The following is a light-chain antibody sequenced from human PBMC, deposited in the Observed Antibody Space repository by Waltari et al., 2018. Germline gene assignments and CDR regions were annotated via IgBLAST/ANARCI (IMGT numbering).Light chain of an antibody. J-gene: IGKJ1*01. CDR2: GAS. V-gene: IGKV3-20*01. CDR3: QKYDRLPAT. Sequence: ERATLSCRASQSVGRYLAWYQQKPGQAPRLLVYGASSRATGIPDRFSGSGSGTDFSLTISRLEPEDFAVYFCQKYDRLPATFGQGTKVEIK. CDR1: QSVGRY.